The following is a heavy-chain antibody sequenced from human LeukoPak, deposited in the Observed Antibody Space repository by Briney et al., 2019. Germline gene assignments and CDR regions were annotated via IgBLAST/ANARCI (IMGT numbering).Heavy chain of an antibody. Sequence: PGGSLRLSCAASGFTFSSYGMHWVRQAPGKGLEWVAVIWYDGSNKYYADSVKGRFTISRDNSKNTLYLQMNTLRAEDTAVYYCARGIGAPYVDVDYWGQGTLVTVSS. CDR1: GFTFSSYG. CDR2: IWYDGSNK. CDR3: ARGIGAPYVDVDY. J-gene: IGHJ4*02. V-gene: IGHV3-33*01. D-gene: IGHD3-10*02.